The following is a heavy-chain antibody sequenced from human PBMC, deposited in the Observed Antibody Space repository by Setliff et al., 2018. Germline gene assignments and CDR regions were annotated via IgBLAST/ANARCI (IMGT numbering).Heavy chain of an antibody. V-gene: IGHV3-33*01. D-gene: IGHD2-21*02. Sequence: GGSLRLSCAASGFTFSSYGMHWVRQAPGKGLEWVAVIWYDGSNKYYADSVKGRFTISRDNSKNTLYLQMNSLRAEDTAVYYCARNWATAQHYYYGMDVWGQGTTVTVSS. CDR3: ARNWATAQHYYYGMDV. J-gene: IGHJ6*02. CDR2: IWYDGSNK. CDR1: GFTFSSYG.